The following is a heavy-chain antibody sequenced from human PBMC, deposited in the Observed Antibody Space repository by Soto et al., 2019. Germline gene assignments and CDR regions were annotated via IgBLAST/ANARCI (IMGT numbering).Heavy chain of an antibody. J-gene: IGHJ6*04. CDR2: IYYSGST. D-gene: IGHD3-16*01. Sequence: PSETLSLTCTVSGGSVSSGSYYWSWIGQPPGKGLEWIGYIYYSGSTNYNPSLKSRVTISVDTSKNQFSLKLSSVTAADTAVYYCATGGRAYYYYYGMDVWGKGTTVTVSS. V-gene: IGHV4-61*01. CDR3: ATGGRAYYYYYGMDV. CDR1: GGSVSSGSYY.